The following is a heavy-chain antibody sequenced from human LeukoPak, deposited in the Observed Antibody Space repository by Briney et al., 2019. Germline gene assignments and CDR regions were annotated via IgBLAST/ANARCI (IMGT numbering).Heavy chain of an antibody. Sequence: GGSLRLSCAASGFTFSSYAMSWVRQAPGKGLEWVSTISGGGGSTFYADSVKGRFTISRDNSKNTLYLQMNSLGAEDTAVYYCAKRAYYYDSTGDYYYYYGMDVWGQGTTVTVSS. CDR1: GFTFSSYA. CDR3: AKRAYYYDSTGDYYYYYGMDV. D-gene: IGHD3-22*01. CDR2: ISGGGGST. V-gene: IGHV3-23*01. J-gene: IGHJ6*02.